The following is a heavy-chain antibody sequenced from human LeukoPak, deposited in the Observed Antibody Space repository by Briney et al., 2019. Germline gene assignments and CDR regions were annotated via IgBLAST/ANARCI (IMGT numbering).Heavy chain of an antibody. J-gene: IGHJ6*02. CDR1: GGSFTDYY. CDR2: IHHRAGA. Sequence: SETLSLTCAVYGGSFTDYYWSWIRHPPGKGLEWIGEIHHRAGANYNPSLWGRVTISADTSKNQFSLPLTSVTAADTATFYCARGPVRDDGLTGISYYFGLDVWGHGTTVTVFS. V-gene: IGHV4-34*01. D-gene: IGHD2-21*02. CDR3: ARGPVRDDGLTGISYYFGLDV.